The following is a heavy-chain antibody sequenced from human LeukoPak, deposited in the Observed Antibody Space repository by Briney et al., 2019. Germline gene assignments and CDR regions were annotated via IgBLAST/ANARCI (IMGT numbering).Heavy chain of an antibody. CDR2: ISGSGGSA. CDR3: AKRPLARVAGTFDY. J-gene: IGHJ4*02. CDR1: GFSFPYG. D-gene: IGHD6-19*01. Sequence: GGSLRLSCEASGFSFPYGMSWVRQAPGKGLEWVSAISGSGGSAYYADSVKGRFTISRDNSKNTLYLQMNSLRAEDTAVYYCAKRPLARVAGTFDYWGQGTLVTVSS. V-gene: IGHV3-23*01.